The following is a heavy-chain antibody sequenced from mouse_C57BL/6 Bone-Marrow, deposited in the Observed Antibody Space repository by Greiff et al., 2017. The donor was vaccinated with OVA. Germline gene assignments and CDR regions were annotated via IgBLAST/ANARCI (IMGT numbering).Heavy chain of an antibody. Sequence: VQLQQSGPELVKPGASVKISCKASGYTFTDYYMNWVKQSHGKSLEWIGDINPNNGGTSYNQKFKGKATLTVDKSSSTAYMELRSLTSEDSAVYYGAAGGYGNHAWFAYWGQGTLVTVSA. CDR2: INPNNGGT. J-gene: IGHJ3*01. CDR1: GYTFTDYY. CDR3: AAGGYGNHAWFAY. D-gene: IGHD2-1*01. V-gene: IGHV1-26*01.